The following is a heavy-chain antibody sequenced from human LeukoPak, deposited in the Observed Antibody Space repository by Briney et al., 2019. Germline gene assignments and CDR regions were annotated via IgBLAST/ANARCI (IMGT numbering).Heavy chain of an antibody. J-gene: IGHJ4*02. CDR1: GFTFSSYE. D-gene: IGHD3-9*01. V-gene: IGHV3-48*03. CDR3: AGVGGEKRYFDWLLYGEDDNFDY. Sequence: PGGSLILSCAASGFTFSSYEMNWVRQAPGKGLEWVSYISSSGSTIYYADSVKGRFTISRDNAKNSLYLQMNSLRAEDTAVYYCAGVGGEKRYFDWLLYGEDDNFDYWGQGTLVTVSS. CDR2: ISSSGSTI.